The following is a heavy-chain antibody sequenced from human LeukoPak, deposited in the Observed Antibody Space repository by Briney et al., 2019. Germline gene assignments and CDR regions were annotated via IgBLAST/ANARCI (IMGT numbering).Heavy chain of an antibody. CDR2: INHSGST. CDR1: GGSFSGYY. J-gene: IGHJ4*02. D-gene: IGHD3-10*01. CDR3: ARVSGSGSYSDYFDY. Sequence: SETLSLTCAVYGGSFSGYYWSWIRQPPGKGLEWIGEINHSGSTNYNPSLKSRVTISVDTSKNQFSLKLSSVTAAGTAVYYCARVSGSGSYSDYFDYWGQGTLVTVSS. V-gene: IGHV4-34*01.